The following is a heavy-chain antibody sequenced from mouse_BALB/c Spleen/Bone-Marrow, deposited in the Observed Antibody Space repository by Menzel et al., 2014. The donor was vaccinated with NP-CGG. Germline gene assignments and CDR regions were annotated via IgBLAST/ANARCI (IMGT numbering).Heavy chain of an antibody. CDR3: SSYAMDY. V-gene: IGHV14-3*02. CDR2: IDPANGNT. CDR1: SFNIKDTY. J-gene: IGHJ4*01. Sequence: VQLKQSGAELVKPGASVKLSCTASSFNIKDTYMHWVKQRPERGLEWIGRIDPANGNTKYDPKFQGKATITADTSSNTAYLQLSSLTSEDTAVYYGSSYAMDYWGQGTSVTVSS.